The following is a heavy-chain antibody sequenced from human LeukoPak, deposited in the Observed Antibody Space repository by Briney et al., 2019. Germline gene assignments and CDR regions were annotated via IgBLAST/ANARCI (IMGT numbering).Heavy chain of an antibody. CDR2: VYYSGSS. Sequence: PSETLSLTCTVSGGSISSYYWSWIRQPPGKGLDWIGYVYYSGSSNYNPSLKSRVTISVDTSKNQFSLKLSSVTAADTAVYYCARIPPGYYDSSGIFDYWGQGTLVTVSS. J-gene: IGHJ4*02. V-gene: IGHV4-59*01. CDR1: GGSISSYY. D-gene: IGHD3-22*01. CDR3: ARIPPGYYDSSGIFDY.